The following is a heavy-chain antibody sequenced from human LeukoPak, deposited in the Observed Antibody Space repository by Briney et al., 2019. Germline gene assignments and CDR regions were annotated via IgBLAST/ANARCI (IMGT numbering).Heavy chain of an antibody. CDR2: IYYSGST. CDR1: GGSVSSGSYY. CDR3: AIQYSSGWHGWFDP. Sequence: SETLSLTCTVSGGSVSSGSYYWSWIRQPPGKGLEWIGYIYYSGSTNYNPSLKSRVTISVDTSKNQFSLKLSSVTAADTAVYYCAIQYSSGWHGWFDPWGQGTLVTVSS. D-gene: IGHD6-19*01. J-gene: IGHJ5*02. V-gene: IGHV4-61*01.